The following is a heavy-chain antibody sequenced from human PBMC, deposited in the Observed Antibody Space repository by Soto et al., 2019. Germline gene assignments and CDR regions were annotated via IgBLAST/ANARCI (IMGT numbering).Heavy chain of an antibody. D-gene: IGHD5-12*01. Sequence: SETLSLTCTVSGGSISSGGCNWSWIRQHPGKGREWNGYLYYSGSNYYNPSLKSRVSISVDTSKNQFTLKLSSVTAADTAVYYCARTWGYCGYDRFDYWGQGTLVTVSS. CDR2: LYYSGSN. CDR3: ARTWGYCGYDRFDY. V-gene: IGHV4-31*03. J-gene: IGHJ4*02. CDR1: GGSISSGGCN.